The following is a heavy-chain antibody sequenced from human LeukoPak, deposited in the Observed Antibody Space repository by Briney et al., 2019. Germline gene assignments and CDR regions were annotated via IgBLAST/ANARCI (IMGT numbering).Heavy chain of an antibody. CDR3: ARLYCSGGRCYSDWYFDL. J-gene: IGHJ2*01. D-gene: IGHD2-15*01. Sequence: GESRKISCKGFGYSFTSYWISWVRQMPGKGLEWMGRIDPSDSETNYSPSFQGHVTISADKSISTAYLQWSSLKASDTAMYYCARLYCSGGRCYSDWYFDLWGRGTLVTVSS. V-gene: IGHV5-10-1*01. CDR2: IDPSDSET. CDR1: GYSFTSYW.